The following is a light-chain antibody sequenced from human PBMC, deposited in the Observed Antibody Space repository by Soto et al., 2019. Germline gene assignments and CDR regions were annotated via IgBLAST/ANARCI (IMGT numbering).Light chain of an antibody. CDR1: QCISSL. J-gene: IGKJ5*01. Sequence: DIQMTQSPSTLSASVGDRVTITCWVSQCISSLLAWYQQKPGKAPKLLIYDASSLESGVPSRFSGSGSGTDFTLTISSLQPEDFATYYCQQSYSTLMYTFGQGTRLEIK. CDR2: DAS. V-gene: IGKV1-39*01. CDR3: QQSYSTLMYT.